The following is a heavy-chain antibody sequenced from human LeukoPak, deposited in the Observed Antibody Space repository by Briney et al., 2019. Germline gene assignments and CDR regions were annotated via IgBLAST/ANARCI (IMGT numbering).Heavy chain of an antibody. CDR2: INHSGST. D-gene: IGHD3-10*02. CDR1: GGSFSGYY. J-gene: IGHJ6*03. CDR3: ARHVNLRYYYYYMDV. Sequence: PSETLSLTCAVYGGSFSGYYWSWIRQPPGKGLEWIEEINHSGSTNYSPSLKSRVTISVDTSKNQFSLKLSSVTAADTAVYYCARHVNLRYYYYYMDVWGKGTTVTISS. V-gene: IGHV4-34*01.